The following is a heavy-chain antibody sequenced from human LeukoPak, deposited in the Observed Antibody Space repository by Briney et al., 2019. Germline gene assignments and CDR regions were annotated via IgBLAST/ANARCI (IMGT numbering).Heavy chain of an antibody. J-gene: IGHJ5*02. CDR2: IIPILGIA. Sequence: SVKVSCKASGGTFSSYAISWVRQAPGQGLEWMGRIIPILGIANYAQKFQGRVTITADKSTSTVYMELSSPRSEDTAVYYCARDTHPYGDNWFDPWGQGTLVTVSS. CDR3: ARDTHPYGDNWFDP. CDR1: GGTFSSYA. V-gene: IGHV1-69*04. D-gene: IGHD4-17*01.